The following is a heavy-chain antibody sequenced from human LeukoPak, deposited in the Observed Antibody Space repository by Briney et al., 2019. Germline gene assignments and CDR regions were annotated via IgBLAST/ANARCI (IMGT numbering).Heavy chain of an antibody. Sequence: GSLRLSCAVSGFTFSGFWMSWSRQAPGKGLEWIGEINHSGSTNYNPSLKSRVTISVDTSKNQFSLKLSSVTAADTAVYYCARALDSSGYYLGYWGQGTLVTVSS. CDR1: GFTFSGFW. D-gene: IGHD3-22*01. V-gene: IGHV4-34*01. CDR3: ARALDSSGYYLGY. CDR2: INHSGST. J-gene: IGHJ4*02.